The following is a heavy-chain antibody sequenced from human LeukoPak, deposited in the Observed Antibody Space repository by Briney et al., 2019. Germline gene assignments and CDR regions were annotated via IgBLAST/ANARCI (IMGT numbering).Heavy chain of an antibody. V-gene: IGHV4-59*11. J-gene: IGHJ5*02. CDR1: GGSLSSHY. Sequence: SETLSLTCTVSGGSLSSHYWSWIRPPPGKGLEWIGYIYYSGSTNYNPSLKSRVTISVDTSKNQFSLKLSSVTAADTAVYYCARDNHDFWSGAPDWFDPWGQGTLVTVSS. CDR3: ARDNHDFWSGAPDWFDP. D-gene: IGHD3-3*01. CDR2: IYYSGST.